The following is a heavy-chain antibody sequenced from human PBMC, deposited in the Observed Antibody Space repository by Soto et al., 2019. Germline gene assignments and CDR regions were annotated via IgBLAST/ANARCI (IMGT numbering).Heavy chain of an antibody. V-gene: IGHV3-74*01. J-gene: IGHJ2*01. CDR1: GYVFSSYW. CDR3: AGGVQGCRYFEL. CDR2: VNSDGSGT. Sequence: EVKLVESGGGLVQPGGSLRLSCAASGYVFSSYWMHWVRQAPGKGLVWVSRVNSDGSGTTYADSVNGRFTISRDNAKNTLYLKMKGLRVEDTAVEYCAGGVQGCRYFELWGRGILVTVSS.